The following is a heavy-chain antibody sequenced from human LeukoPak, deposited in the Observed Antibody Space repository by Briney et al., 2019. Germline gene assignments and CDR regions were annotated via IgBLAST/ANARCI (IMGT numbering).Heavy chain of an antibody. V-gene: IGHV4-61*01. D-gene: IGHD1-26*01. J-gene: IGHJ4*02. Sequence: SETLSLTCTISGASINSGSISTYYWSWVRQPPGQGLEWIGYVFYTGNTNYNPSLKSRVIISIDTSKNQFSLKLSSVTAADTAVYYCARDGELVGATTSYWGQGTLVTVSS. CDR3: ARDGELVGATTSY. CDR1: GASINSGSISTYY. CDR2: VFYTGNT.